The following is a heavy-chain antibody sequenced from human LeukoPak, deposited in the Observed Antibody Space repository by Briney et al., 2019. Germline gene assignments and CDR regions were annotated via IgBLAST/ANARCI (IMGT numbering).Heavy chain of an antibody. CDR2: IYYTGST. Sequence: PSETLSLTCAVSGASISGSGYYLGWIRQPPGKGLEWIGNIYYTGSTYYNASLQSRVTISVDTSKNQFSLKLSSVTAADTAVYYCASDSSGSYYFDYWGQGTLVTVSS. V-gene: IGHV4-39*07. CDR3: ASDSSGSYYFDY. J-gene: IGHJ4*02. CDR1: GASISGSGYY. D-gene: IGHD3-22*01.